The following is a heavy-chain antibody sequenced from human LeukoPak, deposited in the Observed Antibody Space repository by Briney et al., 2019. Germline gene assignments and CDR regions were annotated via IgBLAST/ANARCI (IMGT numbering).Heavy chain of an antibody. J-gene: IGHJ4*01. CDR2: ISFSGVNT. CDR3: AKERSGGWPFDY. Sequence: PGGSLRLSCVASGFTFSNYGMSWVRQAPGKGLEWVSRISFSGVNTYYADSVRGRFTISRDKSKNTLYLQMNSLTAEDTAIYYCAKERSGGWPFDYWGHGTLVTVSS. V-gene: IGHV3-23*01. CDR1: GFTFSNYG. D-gene: IGHD6-19*01.